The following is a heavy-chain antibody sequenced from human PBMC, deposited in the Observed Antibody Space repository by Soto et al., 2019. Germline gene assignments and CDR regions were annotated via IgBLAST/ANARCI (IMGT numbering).Heavy chain of an antibody. CDR1: GGTFSSYA. CDR2: IIPIFGTA. D-gene: IGHD3-22*01. Sequence: SVKVSCKASGGTFSSYAISWVRQAPGQGLEWMGGIIPIFGTANYAQKFQGRVTITADESTSTAYMELSSLRSEDTAVYYCARGRYYYDSSGPYYFDYWGQGTLVTVYS. J-gene: IGHJ4*02. V-gene: IGHV1-69*13. CDR3: ARGRYYYDSSGPYYFDY.